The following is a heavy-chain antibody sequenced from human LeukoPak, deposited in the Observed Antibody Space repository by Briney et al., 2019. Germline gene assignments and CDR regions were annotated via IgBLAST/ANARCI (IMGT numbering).Heavy chain of an antibody. Sequence: SETLSLTCAVYGGSFSGYYWSWIRQPPGKGLEWIGEINHSGSTNYNPSLKSRVTISVDTSKNQFSQKLSSVTAADTAVYYCARGTDYGDYDDAFDIWGQGTMVTVSS. CDR2: INHSGST. CDR3: ARGTDYGDYDDAFDI. D-gene: IGHD4-17*01. V-gene: IGHV4-34*01. J-gene: IGHJ3*02. CDR1: GGSFSGYY.